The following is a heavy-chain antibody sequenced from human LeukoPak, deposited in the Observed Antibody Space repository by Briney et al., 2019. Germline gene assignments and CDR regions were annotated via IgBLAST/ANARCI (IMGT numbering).Heavy chain of an antibody. J-gene: IGHJ6*03. D-gene: IGHD2-8*01. Sequence: ASVKVSCKASGYTFTGYYMHWVRQAPGQGLEWMGWINPNSGGTNYAQKFQGRVTMTRDTSISTAYMELSRLRSEDTAVYYCAKWVPPHYYYYMDVWGKGTTVTVSS. CDR1: GYTFTGYY. CDR3: AKWVPPHYYYYMDV. V-gene: IGHV1-2*02. CDR2: INPNSGGT.